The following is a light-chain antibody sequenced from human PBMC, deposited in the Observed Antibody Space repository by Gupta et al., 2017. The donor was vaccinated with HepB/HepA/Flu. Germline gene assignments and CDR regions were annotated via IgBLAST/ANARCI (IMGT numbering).Light chain of an antibody. CDR3: NSRDSSGNPHVV. J-gene: IGLJ2*01. CDR2: GKN. Sequence: SSDLTQDSAVSLALGQTVRITCQGDSLRSYYASWYQQKPGQAPVLFIYGKNNRPSGIPDRFSGSSSGNTASLTITGAQAEDEADYYCNSRDSSGNPHVVFGGGTKLTVL. V-gene: IGLV3-19*01. CDR1: SLRSYY.